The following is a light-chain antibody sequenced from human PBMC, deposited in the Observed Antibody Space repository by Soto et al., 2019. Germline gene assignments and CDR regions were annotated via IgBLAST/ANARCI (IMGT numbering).Light chain of an antibody. Sequence: QSVLTQPASVYGSPGQSITISCTGTSSDVGSYNLVSWYQQYPGKAPKLMIYEVTKRPSGVSDRFSGSKSGNTASLTISGLQAEDEADYYCCSYAGGVIFGGGTKLTVL. CDR2: EVT. CDR1: SSDVGSYNL. J-gene: IGLJ2*01. V-gene: IGLV2-23*02. CDR3: CSYAGGVI.